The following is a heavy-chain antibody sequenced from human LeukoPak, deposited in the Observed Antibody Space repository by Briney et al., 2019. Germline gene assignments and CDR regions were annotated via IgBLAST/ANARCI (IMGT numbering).Heavy chain of an antibody. J-gene: IGHJ4*02. Sequence: SGGSLRLSCAASGFTFSDYYMSRIRQAPGKGLEWVSYISGSGSTIYYADSVKGRFTISRDNAKNSLYLQMNSLGAEDTAVYYCARRSGSYQADFDYWGQGTLVTVSS. V-gene: IGHV3-11*01. D-gene: IGHD1-26*01. CDR3: ARRSGSYQADFDY. CDR1: GFTFSDYY. CDR2: ISGSGSTI.